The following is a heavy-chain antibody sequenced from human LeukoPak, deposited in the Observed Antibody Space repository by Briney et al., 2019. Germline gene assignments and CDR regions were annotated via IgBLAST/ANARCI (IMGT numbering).Heavy chain of an antibody. CDR1: GFMFTTYW. CDR3: GGFGYEAAVDL. J-gene: IGHJ4*02. CDR2: IKPDGSET. D-gene: IGHD6-13*01. V-gene: IGHV3-7*01. Sequence: GGSLRLSCAASGFMFTTYWMTRVRQAPGKGPEWVANIKPDGSETYYVDSVKGRFTISRDNTKNLLYLQMNSLRGEDAAVYYCGGFGYEAAVDLWGQGTPVTVSS.